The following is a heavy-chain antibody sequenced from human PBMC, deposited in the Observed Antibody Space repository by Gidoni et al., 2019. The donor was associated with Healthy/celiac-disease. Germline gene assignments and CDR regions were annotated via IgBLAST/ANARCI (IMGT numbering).Heavy chain of an antibody. CDR3: VKGGGIYFLDFDY. Sequence: EVQLVESGGGLVQPGGSLRLSCSASGFTFSSYAMHGVRQAPGKGLEYVSAISSNGGSTYYADSVKVRFTISRDNSKNTLYLQMSSLRAEDTAVYYCVKGGGIYFLDFDYWGQGTLVTVSS. CDR1: GFTFSSYA. J-gene: IGHJ4*02. V-gene: IGHV3-64D*08. CDR2: ISSNGGST. D-gene: IGHD1-26*01.